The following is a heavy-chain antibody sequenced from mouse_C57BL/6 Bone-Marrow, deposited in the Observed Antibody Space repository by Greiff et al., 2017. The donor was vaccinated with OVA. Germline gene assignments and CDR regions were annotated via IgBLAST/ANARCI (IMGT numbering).Heavy chain of an antibody. CDR2: IDPENGAT. D-gene: IGHD1-2*01. CDR3: TTVYYGTAWFAY. J-gene: IGHJ3*01. CDR1: GFNIKDDY. V-gene: IGHV14-4*01. Sequence: EVKLVESGAELVRPGASVKLSCTASGFNIKDDYMHWVKQRPEQGLEWIGWIDPENGATEYASKFQGKATITADTSSNTAYLQLSSLTSEDTAVYYCTTVYYGTAWFAYWGQGTLVTVSA.